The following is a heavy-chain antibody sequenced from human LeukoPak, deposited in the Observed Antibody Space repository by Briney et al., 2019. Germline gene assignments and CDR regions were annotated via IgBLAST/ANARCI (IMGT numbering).Heavy chain of an antibody. V-gene: IGHV4-38-2*01. CDR2: IFHSGIT. CDR1: GYYISSGQY. D-gene: IGHD1-14*01. Sequence: SETLSLTCAVSGYYISSGQYWVWIRQPPGKGLEWIGSIFHSGITYYNPSLQSRVTISVDTSNNHFSLRLTSVSYADTPEYLCARHFNRGYFDLWGCGTLVTVSS. J-gene: IGHJ2*01. CDR3: ARHFNRGYFDL.